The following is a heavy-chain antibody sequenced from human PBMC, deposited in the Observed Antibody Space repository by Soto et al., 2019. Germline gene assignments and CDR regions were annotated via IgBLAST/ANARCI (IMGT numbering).Heavy chain of an antibody. V-gene: IGHV5-51*01. CDR2: IYPGNSET. CDR1: GYSFSSYW. CDR3: AIAVAARPTDYFDS. Sequence: GESLKISCKGSGYSFSSYWIGWVRQMPGKGLEWMGSIYPGNSETRYSPSFQGQVTISADKSISTAYLQWNSLKASDTAMYYCAIAVAARPTDYFDSWGQGTLVTVSS. J-gene: IGHJ4*02. D-gene: IGHD6-19*01.